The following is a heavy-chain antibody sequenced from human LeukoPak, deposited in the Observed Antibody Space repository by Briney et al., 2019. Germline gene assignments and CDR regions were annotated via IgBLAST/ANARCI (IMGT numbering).Heavy chain of an antibody. CDR2: ISGSGGST. V-gene: IGHV3-23*01. CDR3: AKEGIAATGTY. Sequence: GGSLILSCAASGFAFSSFAMNWVRQAPGKGLEWVSTISGSGGSTYYADSVKGRFTISRDNSKNTLYLQMNSLRAEDTAVDFCAKEGIAATGTYWGQGTMVTVSS. D-gene: IGHD6-13*01. CDR1: GFAFSSFA. J-gene: IGHJ4*02.